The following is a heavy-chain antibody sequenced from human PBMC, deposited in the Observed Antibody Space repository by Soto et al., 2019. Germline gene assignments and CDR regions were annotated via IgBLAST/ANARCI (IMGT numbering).Heavy chain of an antibody. J-gene: IGHJ4*02. CDR3: DGSPARYMFDY. CDR2: IYHTGST. CDR1: GGSVTGGGYY. D-gene: IGHD3-10*01. V-gene: IGHV4-31*03. Sequence: SETLSLTCSVSGGSVTGGGYYWSWIRQLPGKGLEWIGYIYHTGSTFYNPSLKSRVTISLDTSKSQFSLKLTSVTAADTAMYYCDGSPARYMFDYWGQGSQATVSS.